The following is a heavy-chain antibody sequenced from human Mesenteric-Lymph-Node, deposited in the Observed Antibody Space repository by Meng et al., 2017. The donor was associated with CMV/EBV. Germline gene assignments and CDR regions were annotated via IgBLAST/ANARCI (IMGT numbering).Heavy chain of an antibody. CDR1: ISSTSYD. CDR3: ARSLVKGVSVRPGGWFDP. Sequence: ISSTSYDWGWIRQPPGQGLEWIGTIYYSGSTYSNPSLKSRVTISVDTSKNQFSLRLSSVTAADTAVYYCARSLVKGVSVRPGGWFDPWGQGTLVTVSS. CDR2: IYYSGST. V-gene: IGHV4-39*07. D-gene: IGHD6-6*01. J-gene: IGHJ5*02.